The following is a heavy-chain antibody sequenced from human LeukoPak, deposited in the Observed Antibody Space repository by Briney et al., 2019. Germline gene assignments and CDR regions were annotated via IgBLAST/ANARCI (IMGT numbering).Heavy chain of an antibody. Sequence: SETLSLTCTVSGGSISSYYWSWIRQPPGKGLQWLGYIYYSGSTNYNPSLKSRVTISVDTSKNQFSLKLSSVTAADTAVYYCARDVDSTDAFDIWGQGTMVTVSS. CDR2: IYYSGST. D-gene: IGHD5-12*01. V-gene: IGHV4-59*01. J-gene: IGHJ3*02. CDR1: GGSISSYY. CDR3: ARDVDSTDAFDI.